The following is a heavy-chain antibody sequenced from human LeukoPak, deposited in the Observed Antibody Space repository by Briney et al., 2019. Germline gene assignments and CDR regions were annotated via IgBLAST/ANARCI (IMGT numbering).Heavy chain of an antibody. CDR2: IYYSGTT. CDR1: GGSIGTYS. CDR3: ARHDYYYYGMDV. J-gene: IGHJ6*02. Sequence: PSETLSLTCTVSGGSIGTYSWNWIRQPPGKGLEWIGYIYYSGTTNYNPSLKSRVTISVDTSKNQFSLKLSSVTAADTAVYYCARHDYYYYGMDVWGQGTTVTVSS. V-gene: IGHV4-59*01.